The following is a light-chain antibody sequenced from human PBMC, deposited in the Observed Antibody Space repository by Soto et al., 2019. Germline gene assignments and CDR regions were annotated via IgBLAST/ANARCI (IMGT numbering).Light chain of an antibody. V-gene: IGKV3-20*01. J-gene: IGKJ1*01. CDR2: AAS. CDR3: RHYINSQWT. Sequence: EIVLTQSPGTLSLSPGERATLSCRPSQSVSSTYLDWYQQKPGQAPRLLIYAASSRATGIPDSFSGGASATDFTLTMSRLEPEDFAVYYCRHYINSQWTFGQGTKVEIK. CDR1: QSVSSTY.